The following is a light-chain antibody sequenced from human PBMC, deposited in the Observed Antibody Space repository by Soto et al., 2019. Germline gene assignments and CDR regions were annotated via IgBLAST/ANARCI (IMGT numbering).Light chain of an antibody. Sequence: QSALTQPASVSGSPGQSITISCTGTSSDVGGYNYVSWYQQHPGKAPKLKIYDVSNRPSGVSNRFSGSKSGNTASLTISGLQAEDESDYYCSSYTGSSTYVFGTGTKVTVL. J-gene: IGLJ1*01. V-gene: IGLV2-14*03. CDR2: DVS. CDR1: SSDVGGYNY. CDR3: SSYTGSSTYV.